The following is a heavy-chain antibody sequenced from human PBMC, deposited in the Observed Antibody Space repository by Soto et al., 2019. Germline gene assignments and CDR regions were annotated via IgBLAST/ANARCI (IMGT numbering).Heavy chain of an antibody. J-gene: IGHJ4*02. V-gene: IGHV3-23*01. D-gene: IGHD2-8*01. CDR2: ITGSGRDT. CDR3: AKNGLDNSPSAIDS. CDR1: GFTFRNNV. Sequence: GGSLRLSCAASGFTFRNNVLSWVRQSPGKGLDWVSGITGSGRDTYYADSVKGRFTISRDNSKNMVFLQMNSLRAEDTALYYCAKNGLDNSPSAIDSWGPGTLVTVSS.